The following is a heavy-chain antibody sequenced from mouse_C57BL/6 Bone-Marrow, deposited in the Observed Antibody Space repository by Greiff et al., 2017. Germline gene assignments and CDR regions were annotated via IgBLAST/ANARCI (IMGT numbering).Heavy chain of an antibody. J-gene: IGHJ4*01. CDR3: ARGDYSNSFYAMDY. CDR2: INPSSGYT. D-gene: IGHD2-5*01. V-gene: IGHV1-7*01. CDR1: GYTFTSYW. Sequence: QVHVKQSGAELAKPGASVKLSCKASGYTFTSYWMHWVKQRPGQGLEWIGYINPSSGYTKYNQKFKDKATLTADKSSSTAYMQLSSLTYEDSAVYYCARGDYSNSFYAMDYGGQGTSVTVSS.